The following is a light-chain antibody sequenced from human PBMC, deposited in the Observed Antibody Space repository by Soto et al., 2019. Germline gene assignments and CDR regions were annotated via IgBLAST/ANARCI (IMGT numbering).Light chain of an antibody. J-gene: IGLJ1*01. CDR2: EVS. CDR3: SLYTSSSPLEG. V-gene: IGLV2-14*01. Sequence: QSALTQPASVSGSPGQSITISCTGTSSDVGGYNYVSWYQQHPGKAPKLMIYEVSNQPSGVSNRFSGSKSVNTASLIISGLQAEDEADYYCSLYTSSSPLEGFGTGTKVSLL. CDR1: SSDVGGYNY.